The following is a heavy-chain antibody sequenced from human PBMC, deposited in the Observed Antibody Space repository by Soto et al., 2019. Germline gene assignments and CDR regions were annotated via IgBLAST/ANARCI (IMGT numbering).Heavy chain of an antibody. CDR2: LTHGGST. Sequence: QVQLQQWGAGLLKPSETLSLTCAVYSGSFSGYYYSWIRQPPGKGLEWIWELTHGGSTTYSPSLKSRVTMSLDTSKNQFSLKMTSVTAADTAVYYCARGRLFLTPSGLAITYFDYWGQGSLVSVSS. CDR3: ARGRLFLTPSGLAITYFDY. D-gene: IGHD3-3*01. CDR1: SGSFSGYY. V-gene: IGHV4-34*01. J-gene: IGHJ4*02.